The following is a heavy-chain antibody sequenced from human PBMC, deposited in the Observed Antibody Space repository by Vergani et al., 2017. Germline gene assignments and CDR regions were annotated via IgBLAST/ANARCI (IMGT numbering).Heavy chain of an antibody. J-gene: IGHJ4*02. CDR2: IYYSGGT. D-gene: IGHD3-22*01. V-gene: IGHV4-31*03. CDR3: ARYQRGYDSSGYHFDS. Sequence: QLQLQESGPGLVKPSETLSLTCTVSGGSISSSSYYWSWIRQHPGKGLEWIGYIYYSGGTYYNPSLKRRVTISVDTSKNQFSLKLGSVTAADTAVYYCARYQRGYDSSGYHFDSWGQGTLVTVSS. CDR1: GGSISSSSYY.